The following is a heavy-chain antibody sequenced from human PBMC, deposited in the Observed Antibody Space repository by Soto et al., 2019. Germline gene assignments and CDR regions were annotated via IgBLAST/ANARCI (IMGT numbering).Heavy chain of an antibody. CDR1: GFTFSSYG. CDR3: AKVGQVFVSAAREGGDFDY. Sequence: GGSLRLSCAASGFTFSSYGMHWVRQAPGKGLEWVAVISYDGSNKYYADSVKGRFTISRDNSKNTLYLQMNSLRAEDTAVYYCAKVGQVFVSAAREGGDFDYWGQGTLVTVSS. V-gene: IGHV3-30*18. CDR2: ISYDGSNK. D-gene: IGHD6-6*01. J-gene: IGHJ4*02.